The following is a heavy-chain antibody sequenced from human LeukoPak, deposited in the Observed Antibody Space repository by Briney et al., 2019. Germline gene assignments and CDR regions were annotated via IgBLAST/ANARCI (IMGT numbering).Heavy chain of an antibody. D-gene: IGHD5-24*01. CDR1: GFTFSSYA. CDR3: AKVGYNFGTENYFDY. CDR2: ISGSGGST. J-gene: IGHJ4*02. Sequence: GGSLRLSCAASGFTFSSYAMSWVRQAPGKGLEWVSAISGSGGSTCYADSVKGRFTISRDNSKNTLYLQMNSLRAEDTAVYYCAKVGYNFGTENYFDYWGQGTLVTVSS. V-gene: IGHV3-23*01.